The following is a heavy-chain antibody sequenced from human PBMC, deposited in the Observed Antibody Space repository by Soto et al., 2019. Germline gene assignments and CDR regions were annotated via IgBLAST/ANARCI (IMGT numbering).Heavy chain of an antibody. J-gene: IGHJ4*02. CDR3: ARVPYGDYYFDY. CDR1: GFTFSDYY. D-gene: IGHD4-17*01. V-gene: IGHV3-11*01. CDR2: ISSSGSTI. Sequence: GESLKISCAASGFTFSDYYMSWIRQAPGKGLEWVSYISSSGSTIYYADSVKGRFTISRDNAKNSLYLQMNSLRAEDTAVYYCARVPYGDYYFDYWGQGTLVTVSS.